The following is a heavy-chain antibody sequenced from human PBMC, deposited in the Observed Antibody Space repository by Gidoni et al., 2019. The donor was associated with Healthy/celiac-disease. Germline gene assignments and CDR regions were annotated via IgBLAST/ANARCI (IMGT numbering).Heavy chain of an antibody. Sequence: EVQMLESGGGWVQPGGSLRLSCSASGFTFSRDAMSLVCQATGKALEWVSSISGSGGSTYYADSVKGRFTISSDNSKNTLYLQMNSLRAEDTAVYYCAKARGCPMAVIGAFDIWGQGTMVTLSS. CDR1: GFTFSRDA. CDR3: AKARGCPMAVIGAFDI. V-gene: IGHV3-23*01. CDR2: ISGSGGST. J-gene: IGHJ3*02.